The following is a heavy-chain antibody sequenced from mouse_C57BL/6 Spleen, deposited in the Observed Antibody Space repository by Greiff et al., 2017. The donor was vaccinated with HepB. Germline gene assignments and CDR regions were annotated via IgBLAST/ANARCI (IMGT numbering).Heavy chain of an antibody. CDR3: ARDNYGSSRPFDY. V-gene: IGHV15-2*01. D-gene: IGHD1-1*01. CDR2: ILPSIGRT. J-gene: IGHJ2*01. CDR1: DSEVFPIAY. Sequence: VQLQQSGSELRSPGSSVKLSCKDFDSEVFPIAYMSWVRQKPGHGFEWIGGILPSIGRTIYGEKFEDKATLDADTLSNTAYLELNSLTSEDSAIYYCARDNYGSSRPFDYWGQGTTLTVSS.